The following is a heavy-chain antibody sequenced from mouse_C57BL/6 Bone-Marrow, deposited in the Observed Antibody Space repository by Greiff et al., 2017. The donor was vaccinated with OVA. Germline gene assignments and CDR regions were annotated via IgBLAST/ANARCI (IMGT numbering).Heavy chain of an antibody. V-gene: IGHV1-81*01. Sequence: VKLMESGAELARPGASVKLSCKASGYTFTSYGISWVKQRTGQGLEWIGEIYPRSGNTYYNEKFKGKATLTADKSSSTAYMELRSLTSEDSAVYFCARSRGLWLRRRGYYYAMDYWGQGTSVTVSS. CDR3: ARSRGLWLRRRGYYYAMDY. J-gene: IGHJ4*01. CDR2: IYPRSGNT. D-gene: IGHD2-2*01. CDR1: GYTFTSYG.